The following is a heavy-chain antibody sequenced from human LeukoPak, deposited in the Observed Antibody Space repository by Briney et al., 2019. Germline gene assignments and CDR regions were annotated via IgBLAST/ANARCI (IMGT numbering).Heavy chain of an antibody. D-gene: IGHD6-19*01. Sequence: PSETLSLTCNVSGGSINGYYWSWIRQPPGKGLQWIGYIYSSGSTNYNPSLQSRVTISVDTSKNQFSLKVSSMTAADTAVYYCARLVSIAVAPSFDYWGQGTLVTVSS. J-gene: IGHJ4*02. V-gene: IGHV4-59*12. CDR1: GGSINGYY. CDR2: IYSSGST. CDR3: ARLVSIAVAPSFDY.